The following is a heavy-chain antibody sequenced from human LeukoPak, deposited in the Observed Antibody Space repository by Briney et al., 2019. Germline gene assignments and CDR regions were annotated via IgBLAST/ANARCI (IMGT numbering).Heavy chain of an antibody. V-gene: IGHV3-30*18. CDR3: ANTQYYYYYMDV. CDR1: GFTFSSYG. Sequence: GGSLRLSCAASGFTFSSYGMHWVRQAPGKGLEWVALISYDGSNKYYADSVKGRFTISRDNSKNTLYLQMNSLRAEDTAVYYCANTQYYYYYMDVWGKGTTVTISS. CDR2: ISYDGSNK. J-gene: IGHJ6*03.